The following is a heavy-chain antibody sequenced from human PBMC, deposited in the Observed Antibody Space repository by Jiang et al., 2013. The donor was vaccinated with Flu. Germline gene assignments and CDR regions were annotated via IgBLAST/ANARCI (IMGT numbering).Heavy chain of an antibody. D-gene: IGHD3-10*01. V-gene: IGHV4-4*02. CDR2: IFQSGST. J-gene: IGHJ4*02. Sequence: PGLVKPSGTLSLTCVVSGASIRSGTWWSWVRQPPGKGLEWIGEIFQSGSTNYNPSLQSRATITIDISMNQFSLKLTSVTAADSAMYYCARDRAAAPLDYWGQGTLVTVSS. CDR1: GASIRSGTW. CDR3: ARDRAAAPLDY.